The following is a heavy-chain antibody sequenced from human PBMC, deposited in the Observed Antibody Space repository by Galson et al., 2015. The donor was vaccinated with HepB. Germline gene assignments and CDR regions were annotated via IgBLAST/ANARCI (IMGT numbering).Heavy chain of an antibody. CDR1: GFTFSGSG. V-gene: IGHV3-73*01. CDR2: IRNRANNYAT. D-gene: IGHD4-23*01. CDR3: TRAGYGGSRCFDYYNGMDI. Sequence: SLRLSCAASGFTFSGSGIHWVRLASGKGLEWVGRIRNRANNYATAYAASVRGRFTVSRDDSKHAAYLQMNSLKTEATAVYYCTRAGYGGSRCFDYYNGMDIWGQGTMVIVS. J-gene: IGHJ6*02.